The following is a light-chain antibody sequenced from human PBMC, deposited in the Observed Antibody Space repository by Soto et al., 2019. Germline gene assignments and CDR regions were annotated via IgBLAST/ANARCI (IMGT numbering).Light chain of an antibody. CDR1: QPVERW. CDR3: QQYNSYRA. Sequence: IQMGQAPSSLAASVGDRVIITCRARQPVERWMAWYQQKPGKDPKLLISDVSTLESGVPSRFSGSGFGTEFTLTISSLQPDDFATYYCQQYNSYRAVGQGGKVDIK. V-gene: IGKV1-5*01. J-gene: IGKJ1*01. CDR2: DVS.